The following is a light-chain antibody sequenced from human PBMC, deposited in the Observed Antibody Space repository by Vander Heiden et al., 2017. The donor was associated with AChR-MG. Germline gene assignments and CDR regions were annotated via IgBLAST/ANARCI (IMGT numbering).Light chain of an antibody. J-gene: IGKJ2*01. Sequence: DIQMTQSPSTLSASVGDRVTITCRASQSFSSWLAWYQQKPGKAPKLLMYKASSLESGVPSRFSGSGSGTEFTLTISSLQPDDVATYYCQQYNNYPYTFGHGTKVEIK. CDR1: QSFSSW. CDR2: KAS. CDR3: QQYNNYPYT. V-gene: IGKV1-5*03.